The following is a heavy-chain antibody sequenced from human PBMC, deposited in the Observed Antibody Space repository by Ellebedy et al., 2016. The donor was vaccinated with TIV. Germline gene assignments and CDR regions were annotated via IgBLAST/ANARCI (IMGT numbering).Heavy chain of an antibody. CDR1: GFTVSSNY. V-gene: IGHV3-53*05. D-gene: IGHD4-23*01. CDR2: IYSGGST. Sequence: GGSLRLSXAASGFTVSSNYMSWVRQAPGKGLEWVSVIYSGGSTYYADSVKGRFTISRDNSKNTLYLQMNSLRAEDTAVYYCVKVAESGNYPFDYWGQGTLVTVSS. J-gene: IGHJ4*02. CDR3: VKVAESGNYPFDY.